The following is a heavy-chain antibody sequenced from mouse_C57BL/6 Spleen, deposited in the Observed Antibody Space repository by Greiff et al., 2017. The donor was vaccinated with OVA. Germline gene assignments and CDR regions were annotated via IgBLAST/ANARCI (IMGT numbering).Heavy chain of an antibody. CDR3: ARKAGGSPFSF. D-gene: IGHD1-1*02. V-gene: IGHV14-3*02. CDR2: IDPANGNT. Sequence: EVQLQQSGAELVKPGASVKLSCTASGFNIKDTYMHWVKQRPEQGLEWIGRIDPANGNTKYDPKFQGKATITADTSSNTAYLQLSSLTSEDTAVYYCARKAGGSPFSFGGQGTLVTVSA. CDR1: GFNIKDTY. J-gene: IGHJ3*01.